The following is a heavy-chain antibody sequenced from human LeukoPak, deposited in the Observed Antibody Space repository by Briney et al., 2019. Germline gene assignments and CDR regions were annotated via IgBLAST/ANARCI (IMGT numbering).Heavy chain of an antibody. D-gene: IGHD3-10*01. CDR2: IYYSGST. V-gene: IGHV4-59*01. CDR3: ARTDSAYYYYYMDV. J-gene: IGHJ6*03. Sequence: SEALSLTCTVSGGSISSYYWSWIRQPPGKGLEWIAYIYYSGSTNYNPSLKSRVTISVDTSKNQFSLKLSSVTAADTAVYYCARTDSAYYYYYMDVWGKGTTVTISS. CDR1: GGSISSYY.